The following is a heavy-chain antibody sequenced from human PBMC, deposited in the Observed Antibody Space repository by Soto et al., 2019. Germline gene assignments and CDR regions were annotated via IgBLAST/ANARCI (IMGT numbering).Heavy chain of an antibody. CDR3: AKNGQPPYYYYGLDV. Sequence: ASVKVSCKASGYTFTNSGIIWVRQAPGQGLEWMGWISGYNGDTNYAQKFQGRVSMTIDTSTTTAYMELRSLTSDDTAVYYCAKNGQPPYYYYGLDVWGQGTKVTVSS. J-gene: IGHJ6*02. V-gene: IGHV1-18*01. CDR1: GYTFTNSG. D-gene: IGHD2-8*01. CDR2: ISGYNGDT.